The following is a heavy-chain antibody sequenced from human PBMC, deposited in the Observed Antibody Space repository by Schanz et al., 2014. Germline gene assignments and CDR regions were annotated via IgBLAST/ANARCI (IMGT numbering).Heavy chain of an antibody. CDR1: GYTFTSYG. D-gene: IGHD6-6*01. Sequence: QVQLVQSGAEVKKPGASVKVSCKASGYTFTSYGISWVRQAPGQGLEWMEWISPYNGNTNYAQKLQGRVTMTADTSTSTAYMDLSSLRSDDTAVYYCATDQSPYTNSSDVRYFDYWAKGSLVTVSS. CDR3: ATDQSPYTNSSDVRYFDY. J-gene: IGHJ4*02. CDR2: ISPYNGNT. V-gene: IGHV1-18*01.